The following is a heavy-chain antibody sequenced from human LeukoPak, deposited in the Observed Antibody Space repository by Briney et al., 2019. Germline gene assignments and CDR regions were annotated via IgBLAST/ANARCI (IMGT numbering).Heavy chain of an antibody. CDR2: IIPIFGTA. CDR1: GGTFSSYA. V-gene: IGHV1-69*05. J-gene: IGHJ5*02. D-gene: IGHD5-24*01. Sequence: SVKVSCKASGGTFSSYAISWVRQAPGQGLEWMGGIIPIFGTANYAQKFQGRVTTTTDESTSTAYMGLSSLRSEDTAVYYCARDLATIKYNWFDPWGQGTLVTVSS. CDR3: ARDLATIKYNWFDP.